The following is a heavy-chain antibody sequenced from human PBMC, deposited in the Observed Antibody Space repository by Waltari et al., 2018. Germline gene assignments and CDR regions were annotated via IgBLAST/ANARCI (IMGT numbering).Heavy chain of an antibody. V-gene: IGHV3-48*04. Sequence: EVQLVESGGGLVQPGGTLRLSCAASGFTFSSDTRHWARQAPGKGLEWFSYISSSSSTIYYADSVKGRFTISRDNAKNSLYLQMNSLRAEDTAVYYCARLYSYGRFDYWGQGTLVTVSS. CDR3: ARLYSYGRFDY. CDR1: GFTFSSDT. J-gene: IGHJ4*02. CDR2: ISSSSSTI. D-gene: IGHD5-18*01.